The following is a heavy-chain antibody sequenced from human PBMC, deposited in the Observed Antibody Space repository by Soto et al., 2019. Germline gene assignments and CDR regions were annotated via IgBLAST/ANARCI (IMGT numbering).Heavy chain of an antibody. V-gene: IGHV3-33*01. J-gene: IGHJ5*02. CDR2: IWYDGSNK. D-gene: IGHD3-9*01. CDR1: GFTFSSYG. Sequence: GGSLRLSCAASGFTFSSYGMHWVRQAPGKGLEWVAVIWYDGSNKYYADSVKGRFTISRDNSKNTLYLQMNSLRAEDTAVYYCAREPTYYDILTGYRANWFDPWGQGTLVTVS. CDR3: AREPTYYDILTGYRANWFDP.